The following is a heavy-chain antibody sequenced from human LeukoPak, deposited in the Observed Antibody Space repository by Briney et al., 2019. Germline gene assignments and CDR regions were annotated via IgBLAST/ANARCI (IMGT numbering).Heavy chain of an antibody. CDR3: AKSATVGIKAPFDC. CDR2: ISSSSSYI. D-gene: IGHD1-26*01. J-gene: IGHJ4*02. V-gene: IGHV3-21*04. CDR1: GFTFSSYS. Sequence: GGSLRLSCAASGFTFSSYSMNWVRQAPGKGLEWVSSISSSSSYIYYADSVKGRFTIPRDNSKNTLSLQMSSLRAEDTAVYYCAKSATVGIKAPFDCWGQGALVTVSS.